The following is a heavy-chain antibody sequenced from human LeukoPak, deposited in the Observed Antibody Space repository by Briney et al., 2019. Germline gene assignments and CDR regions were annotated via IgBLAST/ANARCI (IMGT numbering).Heavy chain of an antibody. D-gene: IGHD7-27*01. V-gene: IGHV3-21*01. Sequence: GGSLRLSCAASGFTFSSYGMSWVRQAPGKGLEWVSYITNTGNSMEYVDSVKGRFTTSRDNSKNSLYLQMNSLRAEDTAVYYCGRGHWGLDYWGQGALVTVSS. CDR3: GRGHWGLDY. J-gene: IGHJ4*02. CDR1: GFTFSSYG. CDR2: ITNTGNSM.